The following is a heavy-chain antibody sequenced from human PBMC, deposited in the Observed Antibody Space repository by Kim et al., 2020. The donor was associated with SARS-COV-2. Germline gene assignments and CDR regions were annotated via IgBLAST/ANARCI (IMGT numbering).Heavy chain of an antibody. CDR3: ARIYASGSYFYFDP. CDR1: GYTFTKYG. Sequence: ASVKVSCKASGYTFTKYGINWVRQAPGQGLEWMGWINTNTGNPTYAQGFTGRFVFSLDISVSTAYLQISSLKADDTAVYYCARIYASGSYFYFDPWGQGTLVTVSS. CDR2: INTNTGNP. D-gene: IGHD3-10*01. V-gene: IGHV7-4-1*02. J-gene: IGHJ5*02.